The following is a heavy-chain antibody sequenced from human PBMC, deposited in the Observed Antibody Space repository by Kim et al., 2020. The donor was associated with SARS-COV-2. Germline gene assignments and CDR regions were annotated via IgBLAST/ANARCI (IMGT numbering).Heavy chain of an antibody. V-gene: IGHV4-31*03. J-gene: IGHJ4*02. CDR2: ISYSGST. CDR1: GGSISSGGYY. CDR3: ARVKRYCSGCSCYSNFDF. D-gene: IGHD2-15*01. Sequence: SETLSLTCTVSGGSISSGGYYWSWIRQHPGKGLEWIGYISYSGSTYYNPSLKSRVTISVDTSKNQFSLKLSSVTAADTAVYYCARVKRYCSGCSCYSNFDFWGQGTLLSVSS.